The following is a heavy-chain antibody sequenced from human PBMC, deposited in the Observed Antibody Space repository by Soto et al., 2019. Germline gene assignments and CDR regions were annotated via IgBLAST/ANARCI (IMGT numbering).Heavy chain of an antibody. D-gene: IGHD3-9*01. CDR2: ISSSSSYI. J-gene: IGHJ3*02. V-gene: IGHV3-21*01. CDR3: ARNGDDILTGYSDAFDI. CDR1: GFTFSSYS. Sequence: GGSLRLSCAASGFTFSSYSMNWVRQAPGKGLEWVSSISSSSSYIYYADSVKGRFTISRDNAKNSLYLQMNSLRAEDTAVYYCARNGDDILTGYSDAFDIWGHGTMVTVSS.